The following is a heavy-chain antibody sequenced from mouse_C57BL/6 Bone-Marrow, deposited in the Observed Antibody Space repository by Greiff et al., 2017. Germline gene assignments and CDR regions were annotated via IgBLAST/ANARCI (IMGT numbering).Heavy chain of an antibody. D-gene: IGHD1-1*01. J-gene: IGHJ2*01. Sequence: VQLQQPGAELVKPGASVKMSCKASGYTFTSYWITWVKQRPGQGLEWIGDIYPGSGSTNYNEKFKSKATLTVDTSSSTAYMQLSSLTSEDSAVYYCARRKGYYGSSPYFDYWGQGTTLTVSS. CDR2: IYPGSGST. CDR3: ARRKGYYGSSPYFDY. CDR1: GYTFTSYW. V-gene: IGHV1-55*01.